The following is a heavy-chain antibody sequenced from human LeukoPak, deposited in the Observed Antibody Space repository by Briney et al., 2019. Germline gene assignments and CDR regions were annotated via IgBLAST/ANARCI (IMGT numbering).Heavy chain of an antibody. J-gene: IGHJ3*02. CDR1: GYSFISYW. D-gene: IGHD5-18*01. V-gene: IGHV5-51*06. Sequence: ESLKISGKGSGYSFISYWLGWAGHMPGKGLEWMEHPYPGDCDPSKRPSFQGHVTISAVKSISTAYLQWSSLKPSDTAMYYCARGRYSYAHDAFDIWGQGTMVTVSS. CDR2: PYPGDCDP. CDR3: ARGRYSYAHDAFDI.